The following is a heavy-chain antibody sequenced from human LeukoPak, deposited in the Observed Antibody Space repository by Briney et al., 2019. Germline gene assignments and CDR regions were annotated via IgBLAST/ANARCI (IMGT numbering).Heavy chain of an antibody. CDR2: ISGSGGTT. D-gene: IGHD5-12*01. CDR3: AKEYSGYDFDY. J-gene: IGHJ4*02. V-gene: IGHV3-23*01. Sequence: GGSLRLSCAASGFTLRSYEMSWVRQAPGEGLEWVSGISGSGGTTYYADSVRGRFTISRDNSKNTLYLQMNSLRAEDTAVYYCAKEYSGYDFDYWGQGTLVTVSS. CDR1: GFTLRSYE.